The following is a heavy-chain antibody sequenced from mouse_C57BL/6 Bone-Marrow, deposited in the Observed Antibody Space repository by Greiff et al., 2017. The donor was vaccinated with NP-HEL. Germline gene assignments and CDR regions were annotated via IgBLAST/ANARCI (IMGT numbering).Heavy chain of an antibody. Sequence: VKLQQSGPELVRPGASVKISCKAPGYTFTSHWMQWVRQRPGQGLEWIGEIFPGSGSTYYNEKFKGKATLTVDTSSSTAYMQLSSLTSEDSAVYFCAIAGYFLHYFDYWGQGTTLTVSS. D-gene: IGHD2-3*01. V-gene: IGHV1-56*01. CDR3: AIAGYFLHYFDY. CDR2: IFPGSGST. CDR1: GYTFTSHW. J-gene: IGHJ2*01.